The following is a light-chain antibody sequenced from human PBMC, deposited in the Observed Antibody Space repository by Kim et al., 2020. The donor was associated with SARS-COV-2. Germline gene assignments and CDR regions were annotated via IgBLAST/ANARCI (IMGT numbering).Light chain of an antibody. CDR3: VQVLQTPVT. V-gene: IGKV2-28*01. CDR1: QSLLHSNGYNY. J-gene: IGKJ5*01. CDR2: LGS. Sequence: DIVMTQSPLSLPVTPGEPASISCRSSQSLLHSNGYNYLDWYLQKPGQSPQLLTYLGSNRASGVPDRFSGSGSGTDFTLKISRVEAEDVGVYYCVQVLQTPVTFGQGTRLEIK.